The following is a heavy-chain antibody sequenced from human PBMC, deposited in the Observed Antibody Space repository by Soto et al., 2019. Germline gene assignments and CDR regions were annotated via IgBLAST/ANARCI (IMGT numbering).Heavy chain of an antibody. Sequence: KPSETLSLTCTVSGGSISSGGYYWSWIRQHPGKGLEWIGYIYYSGSTYYNPSLKSRVTISVDTSKNQFSLKLSSVTAADTAVYYCARGGYDFWSGYYYEGNWFDPWGQGTLVTVSS. J-gene: IGHJ5*02. CDR2: IYYSGST. CDR3: ARGGYDFWSGYYYEGNWFDP. V-gene: IGHV4-31*03. CDR1: GGSISSGGYY. D-gene: IGHD3-3*01.